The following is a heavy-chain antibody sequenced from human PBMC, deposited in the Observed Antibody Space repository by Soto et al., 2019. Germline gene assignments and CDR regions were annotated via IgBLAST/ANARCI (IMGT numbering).Heavy chain of an antibody. J-gene: IGHJ5*02. CDR1: GFSLSNARMG. V-gene: IGHV2-26*01. CDR3: PRVHSSRRYTGRWLAP. D-gene: IGHD6-13*01. CDR2: IFSNDEK. Sequence: QVTLKESGPVLVKPTETLTLTCTVSGFSLSNARMGVSWIRQPPGKALEWLAHIFSNDEKSYSTSLKSRLTIPKDTSTSKVVLTMPHMDPVDIHTYYCPRVHSSRRYTGRWLAPWVQGTLVTVSS.